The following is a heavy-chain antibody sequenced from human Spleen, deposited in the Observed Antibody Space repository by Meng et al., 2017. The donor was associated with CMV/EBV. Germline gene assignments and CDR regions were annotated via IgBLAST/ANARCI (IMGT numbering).Heavy chain of an antibody. CDR1: GFTFSDYY. CDR2: ISSSGSTI. CDR3: ARDHDFWSGQSPMDV. J-gene: IGHJ6*02. V-gene: IGHV3-11*01. Sequence: GESLKISCAASGFTFSDYYMSWIRQAPGKGLEWVSYISSSGSTIYYADSVKGRFTISRDNAKNSLYLQMNSLRAEDTALYYCARDHDFWSGQSPMDVWGQGTTVTVS. D-gene: IGHD3-3*01.